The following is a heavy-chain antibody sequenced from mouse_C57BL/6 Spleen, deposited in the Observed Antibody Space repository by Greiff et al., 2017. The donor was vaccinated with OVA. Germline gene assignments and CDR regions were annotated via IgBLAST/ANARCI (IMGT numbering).Heavy chain of an antibody. D-gene: IGHD1-1*01. J-gene: IGHJ2*01. CDR1: GYTFTSYW. CDR2: IDPSDSYT. V-gene: IGHV1-69*01. Sequence: QVQLQQPGAELVMPGASVKLSCKASGYTFTSYWMHWVKQRPGQGLEWIGEIDPSDSYTNYNQKFKGKSTLTVDKSSSTAYMRLSSLTSEDSAVYYCARDYGSSYYFDYWGQGTTLTVSS. CDR3: ARDYGSSYYFDY.